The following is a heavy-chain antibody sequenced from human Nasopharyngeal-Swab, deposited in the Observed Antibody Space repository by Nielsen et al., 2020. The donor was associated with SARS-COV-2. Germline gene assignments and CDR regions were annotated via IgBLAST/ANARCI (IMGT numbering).Heavy chain of an antibody. D-gene: IGHD6-13*01. CDR3: VGSSWYGDYYYYYGMDV. V-gene: IGHV4-39*07. J-gene: IGHJ6*02. Sequence: GSLRLSCTVSGGSINSSSYYWGWIRQPPGKGLEWIGSIYYSGSTYYNPSLKSRVTISVDTSKNQFSLKLSSVTAADTAVYYCVGSSWYGDYYYYYGMDVWGQGTTVTVSS. CDR2: IYYSGST. CDR1: GGSINSSSYY.